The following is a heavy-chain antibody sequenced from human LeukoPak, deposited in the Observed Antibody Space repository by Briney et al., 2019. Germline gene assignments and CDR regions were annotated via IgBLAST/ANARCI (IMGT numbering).Heavy chain of an antibody. CDR3: AKEPGYDFWSGYSTFDY. V-gene: IGHV3-30*02. D-gene: IGHD3-3*01. J-gene: IGHJ4*02. Sequence: GGALRLSCAASGFTFSSYGMHWVRQAPGKGLEWVAFIRYDGSNKYYADSVKGRITISRDNSKNTLYLQMNSLRAEDTAVYYCAKEPGYDFWSGYSTFDYWGQGTLVTVSS. CDR1: GFTFSSYG. CDR2: IRYDGSNK.